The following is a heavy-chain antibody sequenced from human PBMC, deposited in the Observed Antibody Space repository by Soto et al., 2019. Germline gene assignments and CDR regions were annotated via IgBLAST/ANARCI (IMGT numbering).Heavy chain of an antibody. CDR1: GFTFTSSA. CDR3: AANRHDYSNYFWGAYGMDV. CDR2: IVVGSGNT. V-gene: IGHV1-58*01. Sequence: SVKVSCKASGFTFTSSAVQWVRQARGQRLEWIGWIVVGSGNTNYAQKFQERVTITRDMSTSTAYMELSSLRSEDTAVYYCAANRHDYSNYFWGAYGMDVWGQGTTVNVS. D-gene: IGHD4-4*01. J-gene: IGHJ6*02.